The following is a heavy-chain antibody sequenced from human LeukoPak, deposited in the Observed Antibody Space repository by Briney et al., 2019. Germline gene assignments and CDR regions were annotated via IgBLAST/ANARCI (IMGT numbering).Heavy chain of an antibody. Sequence: GGSLRLSCAASGFTFDDYGMSWVRQAPGKGLEWVSGINWNGGSTGYADSVKGRFTISRDNAKNSLYLQMNSLRAEDTALYYCARGMVYADDYYYYMDVWGQGTLVTVSS. CDR3: ARGMVYADDYYYYMDV. V-gene: IGHV3-20*04. CDR2: INWNGGST. J-gene: IGHJ6*03. D-gene: IGHD2-8*01. CDR1: GFTFDDYG.